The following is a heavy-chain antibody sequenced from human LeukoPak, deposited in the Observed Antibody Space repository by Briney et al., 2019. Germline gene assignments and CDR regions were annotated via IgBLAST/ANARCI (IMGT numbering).Heavy chain of an antibody. CDR2: ISGSGGST. D-gene: IGHD6-13*01. J-gene: IGHJ4*02. CDR1: GFTFSSYA. CDR3: AKGTRSSSWFHFDY. Sequence: GGSLGLSCAASGFTFSSYAMSWVRQAPGKGLEWVSGISGSGGSTYYADSVKGRFTISRDNSKNTLYLQMNSLRAEDTAVYYCAKGTRSSSWFHFDYWGQGTLVTVSS. V-gene: IGHV3-23*01.